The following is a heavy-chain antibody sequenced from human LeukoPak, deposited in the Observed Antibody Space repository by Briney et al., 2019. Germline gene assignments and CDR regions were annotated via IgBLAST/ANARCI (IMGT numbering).Heavy chain of an antibody. Sequence: SGGSLRLSCAASGFTLSSYAMSWVRQAPGKGLEWVSAISGSGGSTYYADSVKGRFTISRDNSKNTLYLQMNSLRAEDTAVYYCAKSRGVLPYYYYYGMDVWGQGTTVTVSS. CDR3: AKSRGVLPYYYYYGMDV. CDR2: ISGSGGST. CDR1: GFTLSSYA. V-gene: IGHV3-23*01. D-gene: IGHD2-15*01. J-gene: IGHJ6*02.